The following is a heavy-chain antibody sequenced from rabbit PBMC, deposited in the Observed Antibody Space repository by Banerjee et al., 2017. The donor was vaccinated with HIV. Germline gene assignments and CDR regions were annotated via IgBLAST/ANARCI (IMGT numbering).Heavy chain of an antibody. CDR2: INTSSGNT. V-gene: IGHV1S45*01. CDR1: GSDFSSYYM. J-gene: IGHJ4*01. Sequence: QEQLVESGGGLVQPGGSLKLSCKASGSDFSSYYMTWVRQAPGKGLEWIACINTSSGNTVYASWAKGRFTISKTSSTTVTLQMTSLTAADTATYFCARDLGGVIGWNFNLWGPGTLVTVS. CDR3: ARDLGGVIGWNFNL. D-gene: IGHD1-1*01.